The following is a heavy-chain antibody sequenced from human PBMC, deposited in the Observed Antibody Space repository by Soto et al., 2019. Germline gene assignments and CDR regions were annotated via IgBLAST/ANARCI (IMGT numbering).Heavy chain of an antibody. Sequence: QITLKESGPPLVKPTQTPTLTCTFSGFSLSTSGVGVGWIRQPPGKALEWLALIYWDDDKRYSPSLKSRLTITKDTSKNQVVLTMTNMDPVDTATYYCAHRRSYGSGSYFDYWGQGTLVTVSS. V-gene: IGHV2-5*02. J-gene: IGHJ4*02. CDR1: GFSLSTSGVG. D-gene: IGHD3-10*01. CDR3: AHRRSYGSGSYFDY. CDR2: IYWDDDK.